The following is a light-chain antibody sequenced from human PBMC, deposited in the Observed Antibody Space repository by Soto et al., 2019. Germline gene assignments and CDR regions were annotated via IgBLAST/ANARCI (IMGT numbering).Light chain of an antibody. J-gene: IGKJ4*01. CDR1: QTIGRNY. V-gene: IGKV3-20*01. CDR2: GTS. CDR3: QQYASSPLLT. Sequence: PGESATLSCRAIQTIGRNYLAWYQQKPGQAPRLLIFGTSTRATGIPDRFSGSGSGTDFTLSISRLEPEDFAVYYCQQYASSPLLTFGGGTKVDI.